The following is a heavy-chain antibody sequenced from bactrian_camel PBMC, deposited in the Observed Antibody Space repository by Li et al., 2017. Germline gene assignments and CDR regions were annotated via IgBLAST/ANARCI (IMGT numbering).Heavy chain of an antibody. CDR3: AAAQPWIMCPSKFNMRDFGY. CDR1: GFDHKDNC. J-gene: IGHJ6*01. D-gene: IGHD1*01. V-gene: IGHV3S63*01. CDR2: IYTTGGSI. Sequence: HVQLVESGGGSVQAGGSLRLTSTATGFDHKDNCIGWFRQAPGKEREGVARIYTTGGSIMYADSVKGRFNISADGDKSTVYLQLSDLKPEDTAVYYCAAAQPWIMCPSKFNMRDFGYRGQGTQVTVS.